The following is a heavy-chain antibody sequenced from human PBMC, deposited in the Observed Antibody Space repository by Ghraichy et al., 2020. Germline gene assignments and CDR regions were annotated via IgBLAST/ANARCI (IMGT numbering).Heavy chain of an antibody. CDR2: IYWDDDK. Sequence: SGPTLVKPTQTLTLTCTFSGFSLSTSGVGVGWIRQPPGKALEWLALIYWDDDKRYSPSLKSRLTITKDTSKNQVVLTMTNMDPVDTATYYYAHRRGYSSSWYDGDDAFDIWGQGTMVTVSS. J-gene: IGHJ3*02. CDR1: GFSLSTSGVG. V-gene: IGHV2-5*02. D-gene: IGHD6-13*01. CDR3: AHRRGYSSSWYDGDDAFDI.